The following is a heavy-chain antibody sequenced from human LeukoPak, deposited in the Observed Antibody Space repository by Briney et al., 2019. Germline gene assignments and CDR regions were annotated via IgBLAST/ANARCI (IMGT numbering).Heavy chain of an antibody. CDR1: GYTFTGYY. D-gene: IGHD3-10*01. CDR3: ARDSAVTMVRGVIIPDGKFDY. J-gene: IGHJ4*02. CDR2: INPNSGGT. Sequence: ASVKVSCKASGYTFTGYYMHWVRQAPGQGLEWMGWINPNSGGTNYAQKFQGRVTMTRETSISTAYMELSRLRSDDTAVYYCARDSAVTMVRGVIIPDGKFDYWGQGTLVTVSS. V-gene: IGHV1-2*02.